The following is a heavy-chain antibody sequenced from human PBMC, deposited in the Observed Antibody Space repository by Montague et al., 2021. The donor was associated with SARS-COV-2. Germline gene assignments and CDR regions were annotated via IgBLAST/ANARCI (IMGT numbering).Heavy chain of an antibody. J-gene: IGHJ5*02. D-gene: IGHD1-1*01. Sequence: SETLSLTCSVSGGSISSRSHYWGWIRQPPGKGLECVGSIYYIGTTFYNPSLKSRLAISIDTSKNQFSLKVTSVTAADTGACYCARGATTGPGIWFDPWGQGTLVTVSS. V-gene: IGHV4-39*01. CDR2: IYYIGTT. CDR1: GGSISSRSHY. CDR3: ARGATTGPGIWFDP.